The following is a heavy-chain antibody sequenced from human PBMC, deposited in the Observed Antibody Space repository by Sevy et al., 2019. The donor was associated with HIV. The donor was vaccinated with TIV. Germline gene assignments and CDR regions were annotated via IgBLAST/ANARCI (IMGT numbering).Heavy chain of an antibody. Sequence: GGFLRLSCEASGFTFSKYSMIWVRQAPGKGLEWVSTFSFGCGRINYADSVKGRFTISRDDSKNTLYLQMNSLRAEDTAVYYCAREGCTKPHDYWGQGTLVTVSS. CDR1: GFTFSKYS. V-gene: IGHV3-23*01. J-gene: IGHJ4*02. CDR3: AREGCTKPHDY. D-gene: IGHD2-8*01. CDR2: FSFGCGRI.